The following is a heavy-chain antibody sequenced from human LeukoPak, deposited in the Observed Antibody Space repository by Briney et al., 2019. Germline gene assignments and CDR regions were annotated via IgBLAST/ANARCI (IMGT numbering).Heavy chain of an antibody. V-gene: IGHV4-59*12. J-gene: IGHJ3*02. CDR1: GGSINGYY. Sequence: PSETLSLTCTVSGGSINGYYWSWIRQPPGKGLEWIGYIYYNGNTNYNPSLKSRVTFSVDPSKNQFSLKLSSVTAADTAIYYCAREPLGYCSSSRCSDAFDIWGQGTMVTVSS. CDR2: IYYNGNT. D-gene: IGHD2-2*01. CDR3: AREPLGYCSSSRCSDAFDI.